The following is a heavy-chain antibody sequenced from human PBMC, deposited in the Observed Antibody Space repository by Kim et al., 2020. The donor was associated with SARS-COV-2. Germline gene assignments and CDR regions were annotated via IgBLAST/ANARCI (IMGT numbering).Heavy chain of an antibody. J-gene: IGHJ3*02. CDR1: GFTFSSYA. CDR2: ISYDGSNK. Sequence: GGSLRLSCAASGFTFSSYAMHWVRQAPGKGLEWVAVISYDGSNKYYADSVKGRFTISRDNSKNTLYLQMNSLRAEDTAVYYCARNDYSNSDAFDIWGQGTMVTVSS. D-gene: IGHD4-4*01. CDR3: ARNDYSNSDAFDI. V-gene: IGHV3-30*04.